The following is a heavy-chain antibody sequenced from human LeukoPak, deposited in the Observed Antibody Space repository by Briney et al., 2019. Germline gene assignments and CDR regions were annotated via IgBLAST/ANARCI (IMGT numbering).Heavy chain of an antibody. J-gene: IGHJ4*02. Sequence: PSETLSLTCTVSGGSISSYYWSWIRQPPGKGLEWIGYIYYSGSTNYNPSLKSRVTISVDTSKDQFSLKLSSVTAADTAVYYCARNPDYGDYYFDYWGQGTLVTVSS. CDR3: ARNPDYGDYYFDY. CDR1: GGSISSYY. CDR2: IYYSGST. V-gene: IGHV4-59*01. D-gene: IGHD4-17*01.